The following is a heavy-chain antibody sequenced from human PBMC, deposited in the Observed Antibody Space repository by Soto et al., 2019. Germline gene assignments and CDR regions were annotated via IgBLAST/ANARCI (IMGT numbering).Heavy chain of an antibody. Sequence: SETLSLTCIVSVGSINSYYWSWIRQPPGKGLEWIGSIYYSGNTNYNPSLKSRVTISVDTSKNQYYLKLNSVTAADTAVYYCAGPVQPHNWFGPCGQGTLVAVSS. V-gene: IGHV4-59*01. CDR3: AGPVQPHNWFGP. D-gene: IGHD2-2*01. J-gene: IGHJ5*02. CDR2: IYYSGNT. CDR1: VGSINSYY.